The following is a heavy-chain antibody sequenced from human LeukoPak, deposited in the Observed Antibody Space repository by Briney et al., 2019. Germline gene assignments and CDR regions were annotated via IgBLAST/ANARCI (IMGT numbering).Heavy chain of an antibody. Sequence: PGGSLRLSCAASGFTFSSYAMSWVRQAPGKGLEWVSGISGSAGSTYYADSVKGRFTISRDTSNNTLYLQMSSLRAEDTAVYYCAKAGSRNYYYYGMDVWGQGTTVTVPS. CDR1: GFTFSSYA. CDR2: ISGSAGST. D-gene: IGHD5-12*01. V-gene: IGHV3-23*01. CDR3: AKAGSRNYYYYGMDV. J-gene: IGHJ6*02.